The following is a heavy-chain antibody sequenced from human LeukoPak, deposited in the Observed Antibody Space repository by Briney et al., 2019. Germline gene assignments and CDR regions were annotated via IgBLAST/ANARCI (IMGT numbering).Heavy chain of an antibody. V-gene: IGHV1-8*01. Sequence: GASVKVSCKASGYTFTTCDINWVRQATGQGLEWMGWMNPNSGNTAYAQKFQGRVTMTRNTSISTAYMELSSLRSEDTAVYYCARLKHSVATMTSGMDVWGQGTTVTVSS. CDR2: MNPNSGNT. J-gene: IGHJ6*02. CDR3: ARLKHSVATMTSGMDV. D-gene: IGHD5-12*01. CDR1: GYTFTTCD.